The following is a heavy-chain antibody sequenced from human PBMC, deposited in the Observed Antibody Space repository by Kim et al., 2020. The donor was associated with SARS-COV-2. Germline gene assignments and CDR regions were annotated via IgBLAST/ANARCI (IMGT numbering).Heavy chain of an antibody. V-gene: IGHV1-46*01. D-gene: IGHD5-12*01. Sequence: ASVKVSCKASGYTFTSYYMHWVRQAPGQGLEWMGIINPSGGSTSYAQKFQGRVTMTRDTSTSTVYMELSSLRSEDTAVYYCARVKAGYSGYDGADYGMDVWGQGTTVTVSS. J-gene: IGHJ6*02. CDR3: ARVKAGYSGYDGADYGMDV. CDR2: INPSGGST. CDR1: GYTFTSYY.